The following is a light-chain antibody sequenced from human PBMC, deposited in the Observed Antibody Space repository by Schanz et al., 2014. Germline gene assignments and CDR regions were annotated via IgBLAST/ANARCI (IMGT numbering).Light chain of an antibody. Sequence: QSVLTQPPSASGTPGQRVTISCSGSSSDIGRNYVFWFQQLPGRAPKRLIYRDNQRSSGISDRLSASKSGTSASLAISGLRSEDEAEYYCAAWDDSLTGRVFGGGTKLTVL. CDR2: RDN. CDR3: AAWDDSLTGRV. J-gene: IGLJ3*02. V-gene: IGLV1-47*01. CDR1: SSDIGRNY.